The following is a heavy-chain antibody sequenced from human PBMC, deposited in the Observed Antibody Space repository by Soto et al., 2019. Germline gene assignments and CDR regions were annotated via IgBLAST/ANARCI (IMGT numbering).Heavy chain of an antibody. D-gene: IGHD2-15*01. CDR1: GGTFRGYY. CDR2: INHTGNT. Sequence: SETLSLTSAVYGGTFRGYYWSWIRQPPGKGLEWIGEINHTGNTDYSPSLRSRVTISIDTSKKQFALNLTSVTATDTAVYYCARSPRRVGGKWYLDYWGQGVLVTVSS. J-gene: IGHJ4*02. V-gene: IGHV4-34*01. CDR3: ARSPRRVGGKWYLDY.